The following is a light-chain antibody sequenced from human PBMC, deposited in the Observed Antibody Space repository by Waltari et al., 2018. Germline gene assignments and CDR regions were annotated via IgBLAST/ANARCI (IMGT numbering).Light chain of an antibody. V-gene: IGKV1-39*01. CDR1: QSVKRH. Sequence: DIQMTQSPSALSASVGDRITITCRASQSVKRHMNWYKQKPGQAPKLLMYDVSTLQSGVPSRFSGSGYGTDFTLTITDLQPDDFGTYFCQQCETTPTFGQGTRLDIK. J-gene: IGKJ5*01. CDR2: DVS. CDR3: QQCETTPT.